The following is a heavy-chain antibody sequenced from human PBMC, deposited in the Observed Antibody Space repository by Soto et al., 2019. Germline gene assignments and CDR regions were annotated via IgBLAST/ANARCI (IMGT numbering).Heavy chain of an antibody. D-gene: IGHD2-8*02. J-gene: IGHJ4*02. Sequence: QLQLQESGPGLVKPSQTLSLACTVSGGSFSSGGYYWSWIRQLPGKGLEWIGYIYYSGSTYYNPSLKSRFTISLDTSKNQFPLKLSSVTAADTAVYYYARATSFSGHHGYWGQGTLVTVSS. V-gene: IGHV4-31*03. CDR2: IYYSGST. CDR3: ARATSFSGHHGY. CDR1: GGSFSSGGYY.